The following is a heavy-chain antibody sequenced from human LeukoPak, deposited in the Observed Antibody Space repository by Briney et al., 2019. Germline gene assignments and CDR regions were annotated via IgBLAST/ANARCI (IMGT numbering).Heavy chain of an antibody. D-gene: IGHD3-22*01. CDR2: INPNSGGT. CDR3: ARLDSSGYTWGFDP. V-gene: IGHV1-2*02. CDR1: GYTFTGFH. J-gene: IGHJ5*02. Sequence: ASVKVSCKASGYTFTGFHMHWVRQAPGQGLEWMGWINPNSGGTNYAQKFQGRVTMTRNTSISTAYMELSSLRSEDTAVYYCARLDSSGYTWGFDPWGQGTLVTVSS.